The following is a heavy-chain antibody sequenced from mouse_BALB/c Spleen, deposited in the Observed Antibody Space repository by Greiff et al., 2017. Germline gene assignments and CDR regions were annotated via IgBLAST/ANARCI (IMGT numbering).Heavy chain of an antibody. Sequence: EVQLVESGGDLVKPGGSLKLSCAASGFTFSSYGMSWVRQTPDKRLEWVATISSGGSYTYYPDSVKGRFTISRDNAKNTLYLQMSSLKSEDTAMYYCARRYGNYDAMDDWGQGTSVTVSS. V-gene: IGHV5-6*01. CDR2: ISSGGSYT. CDR3: ARRYGNYDAMDD. D-gene: IGHD2-10*02. CDR1: GFTFSSYG. J-gene: IGHJ4*01.